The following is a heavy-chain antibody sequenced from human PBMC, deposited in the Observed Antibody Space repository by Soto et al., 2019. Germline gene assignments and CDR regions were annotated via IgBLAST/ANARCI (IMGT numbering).Heavy chain of an antibody. Sequence: SVKVSCKASGGTFSSYAISWVRQAPGQGLEWMGGIIPIFGTANYAQKFQGRVTITADESTSIAYMELSSLRSEDTAVYYCARAGEYSSSFSLDAFDIWGQGTMVTVSS. D-gene: IGHD6-6*01. V-gene: IGHV1-69*13. CDR2: IIPIFGTA. CDR1: GGTFSSYA. CDR3: ARAGEYSSSFSLDAFDI. J-gene: IGHJ3*02.